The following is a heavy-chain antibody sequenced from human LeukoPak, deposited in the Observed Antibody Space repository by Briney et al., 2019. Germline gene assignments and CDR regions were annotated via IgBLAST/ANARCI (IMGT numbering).Heavy chain of an antibody. CDR3: ARDDYGAKGGAFDI. Sequence: ASVKVSCKASGYTFTSYYMHWVRQAPGQGLEWMGWINPNSGGTNYAQKFQGRVTMTRDTSISTAYMELSRLRSDDTAVYYCARDDYGAKGGAFDIWGQGTMVTVSS. D-gene: IGHD4-17*01. CDR2: INPNSGGT. V-gene: IGHV1-2*02. CDR1: GYTFTSYY. J-gene: IGHJ3*02.